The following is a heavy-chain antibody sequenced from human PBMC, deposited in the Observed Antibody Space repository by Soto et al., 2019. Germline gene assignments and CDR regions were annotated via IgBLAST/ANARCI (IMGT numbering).Heavy chain of an antibody. J-gene: IGHJ4*02. CDR1: GVPFSDYY. CDR3: ARAHDYGAVDY. V-gene: IGHV3-11*01. CDR2: ISSSGSTI. D-gene: IGHD4-17*01. Sequence: PGGSLRLSCAASGVPFSDYYMSWIRQAPGKGLEWVSYISSSGSTIYYADSVKGRFTISRDNAKNSLYLQMNSLRAEDTAVYYCARAHDYGAVDYWGQGTLVTVSS.